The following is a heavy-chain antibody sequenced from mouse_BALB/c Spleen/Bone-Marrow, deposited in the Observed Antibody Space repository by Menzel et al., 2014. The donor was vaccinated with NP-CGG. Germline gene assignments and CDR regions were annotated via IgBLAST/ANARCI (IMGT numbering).Heavy chain of an antibody. V-gene: IGHV5-6-4*01. CDR2: ISSGGSYT. J-gene: IGHJ4*01. CDR1: GFTFSSYT. D-gene: IGHD2-3*01. Sequence: DVKLEGSRLDLVNPAVSLKLSCAASGFTFSSYTKSWVRQTPEKRLEWVATISSGGSYTYYPDSVKGRFTISRDNAKNTLYLQMSSLKSEDTAMYYCTRDLYDGYYYYAMDYLGQGTSVTVSS. CDR3: TRDLYDGYYYYAMDY.